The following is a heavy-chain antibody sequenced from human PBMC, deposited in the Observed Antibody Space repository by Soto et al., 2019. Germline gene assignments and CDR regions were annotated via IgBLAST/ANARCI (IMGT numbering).Heavy chain of an antibody. J-gene: IGHJ4*02. CDR1: SGTFSSYA. V-gene: IGHV1-69*13. CDR3: ARYDFWSGYYNY. D-gene: IGHD3-3*01. Sequence: SVKVSCKASSGTFSSYAISWVRQAPGQGLEWMGGIIPIFGTANYAQKFQGRVTITADESTSTAYMELSSLRSEDTAVYYCARYDFWSGYYNYWGQGTLVTVSS. CDR2: IIPIFGTA.